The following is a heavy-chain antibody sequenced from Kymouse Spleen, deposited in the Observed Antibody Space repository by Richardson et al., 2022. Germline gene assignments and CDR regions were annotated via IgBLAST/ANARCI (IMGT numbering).Heavy chain of an antibody. CDR2: IWYDGSNK. V-gene: IGHV3-33*01. Sequence: QVQLVESGGGVVQPGRSLRLSCAASGFTFSSYGMHWVRQAPGKGLEWVAVIWYDGSNKYYADSVKGRFTISRDNSKNTLYLQMNSLRAEDTAVYYCAREDYGDYVSYYYYGMDVWGQGTTVTVSS. J-gene: IGHJ6*02. D-gene: IGHD4-17*01. CDR3: AREDYGDYVSYYYYGMDV. CDR1: GFTFSSYG.